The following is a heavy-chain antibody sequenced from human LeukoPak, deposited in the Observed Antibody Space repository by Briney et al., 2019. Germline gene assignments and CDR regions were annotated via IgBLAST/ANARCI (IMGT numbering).Heavy chain of an antibody. CDR1: GFTFSSYG. CDR2: IRYDGSNQ. J-gene: IGHJ4*02. CDR3: AKDVLRGYSSGWCGYY. V-gene: IGHV3-30*02. D-gene: IGHD6-19*01. Sequence: GGSLRLSCAASGFTFSSYGMHWVRQAPGKGLEWVAFIRYDGSNQYYADSVKGRFTISRDNSKNTLYLQMNSLRGEDTAVYYCAKDVLRGYSSGWCGYYWGQGTLVTVSS.